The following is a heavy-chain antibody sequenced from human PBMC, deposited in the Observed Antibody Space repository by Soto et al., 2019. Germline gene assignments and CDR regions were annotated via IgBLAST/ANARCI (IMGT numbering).Heavy chain of an antibody. V-gene: IGHV3-23*01. CDR1: GFTFSSYA. D-gene: IGHD2-21*01. CDR2: ISGSGGST. Sequence: GGSLRLSCADSGFTFSSYAMSWVRQAPGKGLEWVSDISGSGGSTYYADSVKGRFTISRDNSKNTLYLQMNSLRAEDTALYYCATTCRKMLLRVYWGLGTLVTVSA. CDR3: ATTCRKMLLRVY. J-gene: IGHJ4*02.